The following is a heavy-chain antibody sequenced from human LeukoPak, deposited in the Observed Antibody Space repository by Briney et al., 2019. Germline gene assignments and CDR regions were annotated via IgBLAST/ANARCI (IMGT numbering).Heavy chain of an antibody. V-gene: IGHV3-21*01. J-gene: IGHJ3*01. Sequence: PGGSLRLSCEASGVTFSEYSMNWGRQAPGKGLEWVSSISTSIIYISYAASVKGPFTVSRDNAKNSLFLQMNSLRAEDTALYSCARDREMGTIRNGFDVWGQGTIVSVSS. CDR1: GVTFSEYS. CDR3: ARDREMGTIRNGFDV. D-gene: IGHD5-24*01. CDR2: ISTSIIYI.